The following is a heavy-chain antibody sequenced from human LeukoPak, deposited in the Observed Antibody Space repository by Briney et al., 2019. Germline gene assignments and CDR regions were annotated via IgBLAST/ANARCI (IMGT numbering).Heavy chain of an antibody. CDR3: ARAPYYGSGRSDY. CDR2: IYPGESDT. V-gene: IGHV5-51*01. CDR1: GYHFTPYW. D-gene: IGHD3-10*01. J-gene: IGHJ4*02. Sequence: LQISWQASGYHFTPYWIGWVRQMPGKGLEGGGIIYPGESDTRYSPSFQGQVTISADKSISPAYLQWSSLKASDTAMYYCARAPYYGSGRSDYWGQGTLVTVSS.